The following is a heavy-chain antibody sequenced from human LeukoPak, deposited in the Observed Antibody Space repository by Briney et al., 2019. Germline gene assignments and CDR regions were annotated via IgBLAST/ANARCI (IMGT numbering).Heavy chain of an antibody. V-gene: IGHV1-69*13. CDR2: IIPLFGTA. J-gene: IGHJ4*02. CDR3: AREWAGYGSGSYYYY. Sequence: ASVKVSCTASGGTFSSYAISWVRQAPGQGLEWMGGIIPLFGTANYAQKFLGRVIITADESTSTTYMYLSSLKSEDTAVYYCAREWAGYGSGSYYYYWGQGTLVTVSS. D-gene: IGHD3-10*01. CDR1: GGTFSSYA.